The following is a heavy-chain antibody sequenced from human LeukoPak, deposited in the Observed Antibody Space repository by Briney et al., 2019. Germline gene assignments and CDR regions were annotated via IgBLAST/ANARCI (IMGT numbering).Heavy chain of an antibody. V-gene: IGHV4-39*07. J-gene: IGHJ1*01. Sequence: SETLSLTCTVSGGSISSSSYYWGWIRQPPGKGLEWIGSIYYSGSTYYNPTLESRVTISVDTSKNQFSLKLSSVTAADTAVYYCARGQSVAATEAEYFQHWGQGTLVTVSS. CDR2: IYYSGST. D-gene: IGHD6-19*01. CDR1: GGSISSSSYY. CDR3: ARGQSVAATEAEYFQH.